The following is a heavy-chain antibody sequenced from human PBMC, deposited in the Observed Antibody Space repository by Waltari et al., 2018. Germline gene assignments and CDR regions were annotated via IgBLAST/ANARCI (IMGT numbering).Heavy chain of an antibody. CDR3: ASEAVAGTSYFDY. V-gene: IGHV3-21*01. CDR1: GSTFSSYS. J-gene: IGHJ4*02. CDR2: ISSSSSYI. Sequence: EVQLVESGGGLVKPGGSLRLSCAASGSTFSSYSMNWVRQAPGKGLEWVSSISSSSSYIYYADSVKGRFTISRDNAKNSLYLQMNSLRAEDTAVYYCASEAVAGTSYFDYWGQGTLVTVSS. D-gene: IGHD6-19*01.